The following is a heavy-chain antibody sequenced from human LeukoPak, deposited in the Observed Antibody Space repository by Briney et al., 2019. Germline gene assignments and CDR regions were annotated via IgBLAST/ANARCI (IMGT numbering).Heavy chain of an antibody. CDR3: ATHSGSRGDY. D-gene: IGHD1-26*01. V-gene: IGHV1-18*01. Sequence: ASVKVSCKASGYTFTTYGISWVRQAPGQGLEWMGWISAYNDKTNYAQKLQGRVTMTTDTSTSTAYMELSSLRSEDTAVYYCATHSGSRGDYWGQGTLVTVSS. CDR2: ISAYNDKT. J-gene: IGHJ4*02. CDR1: GYTFTTYG.